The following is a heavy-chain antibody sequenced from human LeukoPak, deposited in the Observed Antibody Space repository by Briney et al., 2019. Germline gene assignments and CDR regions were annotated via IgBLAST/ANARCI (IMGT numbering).Heavy chain of an antibody. D-gene: IGHD6-13*01. CDR3: ARQKRGSSRDAYYFDY. Sequence: GGSLRLSCAASGFTFSSYAMHWVRQAPGKGLEWVAVISYDGSNKYYADSVKGRFTISRDNSKNTLYLQMNSLRAEDTAVYYCARQKRGSSRDAYYFDYWGQGTLVTVSS. CDR2: ISYDGSNK. CDR1: GFTFSSYA. J-gene: IGHJ4*02. V-gene: IGHV3-30*03.